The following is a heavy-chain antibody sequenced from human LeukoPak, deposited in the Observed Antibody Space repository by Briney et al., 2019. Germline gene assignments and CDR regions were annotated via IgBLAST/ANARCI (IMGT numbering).Heavy chain of an antibody. CDR2: NYITGST. Sequence: SETLSLTCSVSGDSIRSGSFHWNWIRQPAGKGLEWIGRNYITGSTDYNPSLKSRVTMSVDTSNTQFSLKLTSVTAADTAVYYCAKSWGYAANSLHIQHWGQGARVIVSA. D-gene: IGHD4-23*01. CDR1: GDSIRSGSFH. V-gene: IGHV4-61*02. J-gene: IGHJ1*01. CDR3: AKSWGYAANSLHIQH.